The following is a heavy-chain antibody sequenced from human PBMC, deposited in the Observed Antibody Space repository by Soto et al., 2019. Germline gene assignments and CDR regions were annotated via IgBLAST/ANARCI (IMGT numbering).Heavy chain of an antibody. CDR1: GGSISSSSYY. V-gene: IGHV4-39*01. Sequence: PSETLSLTCTVSGGSISSSSYYWGWIRHPPGKGLEWIGSIYYSGSTYYNPSLKSRVTISVDTSKNQFSLKLSSVTAADTAVYYCARSGYYDFWSGYFDYWGQGTLVTVSS. CDR3: ARSGYYDFWSGYFDY. J-gene: IGHJ4*02. CDR2: IYYSGST. D-gene: IGHD3-3*01.